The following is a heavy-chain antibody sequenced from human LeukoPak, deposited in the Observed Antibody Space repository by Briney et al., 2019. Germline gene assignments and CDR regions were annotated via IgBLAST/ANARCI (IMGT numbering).Heavy chain of an antibody. CDR3: ARGGGSSSSEDYFDY. J-gene: IGHJ4*02. CDR1: GGSISSSSYY. D-gene: IGHD6-6*01. CDR2: IYYSGST. V-gene: IGHV4-39*07. Sequence: SETLSLTCTVSGGSISSSSYYWGWIRQPPGKGLEWIGSIYYSGSTYYNPSLKSRVTISVDTSKNQSSLKLSSVTAADTAVYYCARGGGSSSSEDYFDYWGQGTLVTVSS.